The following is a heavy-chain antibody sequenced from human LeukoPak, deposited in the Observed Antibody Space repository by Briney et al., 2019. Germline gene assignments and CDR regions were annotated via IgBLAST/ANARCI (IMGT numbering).Heavy chain of an antibody. J-gene: IGHJ4*02. CDR3: AKNDYYGSGSYSD. CDR1: GYTFSSYW. Sequence: GESLKISCKGSGYTFSSYWIGWVRQMPGKGLEWMGIIYPGDSDTRYNPSLQGRVTISADKSISTAYLQWSSLKASDTAMYYCAKNDYYGSGSYSDWGQGTMATVSS. CDR2: IYPGDSDT. D-gene: IGHD3-10*01. V-gene: IGHV5-51*01.